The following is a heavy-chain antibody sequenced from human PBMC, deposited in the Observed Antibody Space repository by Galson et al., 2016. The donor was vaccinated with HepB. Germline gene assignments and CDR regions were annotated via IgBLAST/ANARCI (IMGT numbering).Heavy chain of an antibody. D-gene: IGHD3-22*01. J-gene: IGHJ5*02. V-gene: IGHV1-3*01. CDR3: ARDNSMMETSWWFDP. CDR1: GYTFSRYG. CDR2: INAGNGNT. Sequence: SVKVSCKASGYTFSRYGIHWVRQAPGQRLEWMGWINAGNGNTKYSQKFQGRVTITRDTFASTAYMELSSLRSEDTAVYYCARDNSMMETSWWFDPWGQGTLVTVPS.